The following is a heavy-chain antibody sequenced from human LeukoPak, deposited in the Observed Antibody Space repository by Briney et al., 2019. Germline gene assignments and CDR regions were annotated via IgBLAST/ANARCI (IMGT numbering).Heavy chain of an antibody. V-gene: IGHV4-59*12. CDR1: GFTFSSYS. CDR3: ARLHALGAEEFDP. D-gene: IGHD3-16*01. CDR2: IHYTGST. Sequence: PGGSLRLSCAASGFTFSSYSMNWVRQAPGKGLEWIGYIHYTGSTNYNPSLNSRITMSVDTPNNQFSLRLTSVTATDTAVYYCARLHALGAEEFDPWGQGALVTVSS. J-gene: IGHJ5*02.